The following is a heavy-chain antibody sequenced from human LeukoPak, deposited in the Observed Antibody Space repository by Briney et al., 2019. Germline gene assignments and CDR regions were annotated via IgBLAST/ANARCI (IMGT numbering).Heavy chain of an antibody. D-gene: IGHD3-9*01. Sequence: SETLSLTCAVYGGSFSGYYWSWIRQPPGKGLEWTGEINHSGSTNYNPSLKSRVTISVDTSKNQFSLKLSSVTAADTAVYYCARGIRLRYFDWFSFDYWGQGTLVTVSS. CDR3: ARGIRLRYFDWFSFDY. J-gene: IGHJ4*02. CDR2: INHSGST. V-gene: IGHV4-34*01. CDR1: GGSFSGYY.